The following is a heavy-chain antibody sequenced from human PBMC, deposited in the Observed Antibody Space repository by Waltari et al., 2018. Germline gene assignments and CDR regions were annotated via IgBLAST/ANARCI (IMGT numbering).Heavy chain of an antibody. D-gene: IGHD6-13*01. Sequence: QVQLRESGPGLVKPSQTLSLTCTVSGGSINSGSYYWSWIRQPAGKGLEWIGYIYTSGSTNYNPSLKSRVTISVDTSKNQFSLKLSSVTAADTAVYYCARAAAGRADYYGMDVWGQGTTVTVSS. CDR1: GGSINSGSYY. CDR2: IYTSGST. CDR3: ARAAAGRADYYGMDV. V-gene: IGHV4-61*09. J-gene: IGHJ6*02.